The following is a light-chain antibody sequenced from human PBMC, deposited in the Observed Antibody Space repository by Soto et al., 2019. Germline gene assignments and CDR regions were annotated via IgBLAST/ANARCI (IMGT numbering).Light chain of an antibody. Sequence: QSALTQPRSASGSPGQAVTIPSTGTSSDVGGYDHVSWYQQHPGKAPKLMIYEVTKRPAGVPDRFSGSKSGNTASLTVSGLQAEDEADYYCSSDAGNYNYVFGTGTKVTVL. CDR1: SSDVGGYDH. J-gene: IGLJ1*01. V-gene: IGLV2-8*01. CDR2: EVT. CDR3: SSDAGNYNYV.